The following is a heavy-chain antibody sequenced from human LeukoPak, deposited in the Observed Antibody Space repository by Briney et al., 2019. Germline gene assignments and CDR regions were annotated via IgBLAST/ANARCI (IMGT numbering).Heavy chain of an antibody. CDR2: VSHDGIT. Sequence: KSSETLSLTCTVSGGSINSALYYWAWIRQTPEQQLEWIGSVSHDGITKYSPSLGGRVSLSADTSKNAFFMEVHSVTAADTAVYYCARDWPVTGVDFWGQGTLVTVSS. D-gene: IGHD1-14*01. CDR1: GGSINSALYY. J-gene: IGHJ4*02. V-gene: IGHV4-39*02. CDR3: ARDWPVTGVDF.